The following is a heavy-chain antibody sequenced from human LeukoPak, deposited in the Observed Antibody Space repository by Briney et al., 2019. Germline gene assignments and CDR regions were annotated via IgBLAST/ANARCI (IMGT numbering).Heavy chain of an antibody. D-gene: IGHD6-13*01. CDR2: ISGSGGST. CDR3: AKEAEYDSSSSYEPGWFDP. Sequence: GGSLRLSCAASGFTFSSYAMSWVRQAPGKGLEWVSAISGSGGSTYYADSVKGRFTISRDNSKNTLYLQMNSLRVEDTAVYYCAKEAEYDSSSSYEPGWFDPWGQGTLVTVSS. J-gene: IGHJ5*02. V-gene: IGHV3-23*01. CDR1: GFTFSSYA.